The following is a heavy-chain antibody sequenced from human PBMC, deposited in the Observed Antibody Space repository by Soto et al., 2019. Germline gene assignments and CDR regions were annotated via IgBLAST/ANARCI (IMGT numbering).Heavy chain of an antibody. V-gene: IGHV1-69*02. CDR2: IIPILGIA. CDR1: GGTFSSYT. D-gene: IGHD2-15*01. Sequence: SVKVSCKASGGTFSSYTISWVRQAPGQGLEWMGRIIPILGIANYAQKFQGRVTITADKSTSTAYMELSSLRSEDTAVYYCARTLGYCSGGSCYSNFWDYWGQGTLVTVSS. CDR3: ARTLGYCSGGSCYSNFWDY. J-gene: IGHJ4*02.